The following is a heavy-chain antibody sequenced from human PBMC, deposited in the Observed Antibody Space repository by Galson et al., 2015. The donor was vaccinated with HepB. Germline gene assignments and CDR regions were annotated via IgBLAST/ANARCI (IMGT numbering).Heavy chain of an antibody. CDR3: ARDEDNIAVAGFDY. Sequence: SLRLSCAASGFTFSSYWMSWVRQAPGKGLEWVANIKQDGSEKYYVDSVKGRFTISRDNAKNSLYLQMNSLRAEDTAVYYCARDEDNIAVAGFDYWGQGTLVTVSS. D-gene: IGHD6-19*01. J-gene: IGHJ4*02. CDR2: IKQDGSEK. CDR1: GFTFSSYW. V-gene: IGHV3-7*03.